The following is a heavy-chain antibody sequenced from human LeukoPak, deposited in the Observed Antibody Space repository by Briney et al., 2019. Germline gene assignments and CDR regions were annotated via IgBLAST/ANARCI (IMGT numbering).Heavy chain of an antibody. D-gene: IGHD6-13*01. V-gene: IGHV4-4*02. CDR2: IYHSGST. J-gene: IGHJ4*02. CDR1: GFTVFNYW. CDR3: ARVGLYSSSWYF. Sequence: PGGSLRLSCAASGFTVFNYWMSWVRQPPGKGLEWIGEIYHSGSTNYDPSLKSRVTISVDKSKNQFSLKLSSVTAADTAVYYCARVGLYSSSWYFGGQGTLVTVSS.